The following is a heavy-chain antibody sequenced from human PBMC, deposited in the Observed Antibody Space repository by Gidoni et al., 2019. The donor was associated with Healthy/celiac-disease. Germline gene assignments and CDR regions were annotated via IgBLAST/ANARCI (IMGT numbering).Heavy chain of an antibody. CDR1: GFTVSSNY. Sequence: EVQLVETGGGLIQPGGSLRLSCAASGFTVSSNYMSWVRQAPGKGMEWVSVIYSGGSTYYSDSVKGRFTISRDNSKNTLYLQMNSLRAEDTAVYYCASRCDPFLCRDRPFDYWGQGTLVTVSS. J-gene: IGHJ4*02. D-gene: IGHD3-10*02. V-gene: IGHV3-53*02. CDR2: IYSGGST. CDR3: ASRCDPFLCRDRPFDY.